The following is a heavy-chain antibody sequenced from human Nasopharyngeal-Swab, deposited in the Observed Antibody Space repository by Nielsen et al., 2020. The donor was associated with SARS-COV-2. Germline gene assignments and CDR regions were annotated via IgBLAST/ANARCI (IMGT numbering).Heavy chain of an antibody. CDR2: ILYDGSNK. D-gene: IGHD6-6*01. V-gene: IGHV3-30*18. J-gene: IGHJ6*02. CDR1: GFTFSSYG. CDR3: AKGQGSSSYGMDV. Sequence: GESLKISCAASGFTFSSYGMHWVRQAPGKGLEWVAVILYDGSNKYYADSVKGRFTISRDNSKNTLYLQMNSLRAEDTAVYYCAKGQGSSSYGMDVWGQGTTVTVSS.